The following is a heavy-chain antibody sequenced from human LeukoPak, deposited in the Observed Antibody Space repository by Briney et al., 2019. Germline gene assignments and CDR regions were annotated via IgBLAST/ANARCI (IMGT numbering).Heavy chain of an antibody. J-gene: IGHJ3*02. CDR1: GFTFSNKA. V-gene: IGHV3-23*01. CDR2: ISGSGGST. Sequence: PGGSLRLSCAASGFTFSNKAMNWVRQAPGKGPEWASGISGSGGSTYYADSVKGRFTISRDNSKNTLYLQMNSLRAEDTAIYYCARDPNGDYIGAFEIWGQGTMVTVSS. D-gene: IGHD4-17*01. CDR3: ARDPNGDYIGAFEI.